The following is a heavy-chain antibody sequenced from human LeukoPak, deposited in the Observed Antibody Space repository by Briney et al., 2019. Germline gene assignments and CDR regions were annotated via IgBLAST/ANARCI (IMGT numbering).Heavy chain of an antibody. J-gene: IGHJ4*02. CDR1: GYRFTSYW. D-gene: IGHD6-13*01. V-gene: IGHV5-51*01. CDR2: IYAGDSDT. Sequence: GESLKISCKGSGYRFTSYWIGWVRQMPGKGLEWMGIIYAGDSDTRYSPSLQGQVTISADKSISTAYLQWSSLKASDTAIYYCARPITGAGTDLGYWGQGTLVTVSS. CDR3: ARPITGAGTDLGY.